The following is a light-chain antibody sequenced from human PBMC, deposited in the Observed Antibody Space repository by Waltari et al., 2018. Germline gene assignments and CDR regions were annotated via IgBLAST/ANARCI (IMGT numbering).Light chain of an antibody. CDR3: CSYAGSSTWV. V-gene: IGLV2-23*02. CDR1: SSDVGSYNL. Sequence: QSALTQPASVSGSPGQSITISCTGTSSDVGSYNLVSWYLQHPGKAPKLMIYEVNKRASGVSNRFAGSKSGNTASLTISGRQAEDEADYYCCSYAGSSTWVFGGGTKLTVL. CDR2: EVN. J-gene: IGLJ3*02.